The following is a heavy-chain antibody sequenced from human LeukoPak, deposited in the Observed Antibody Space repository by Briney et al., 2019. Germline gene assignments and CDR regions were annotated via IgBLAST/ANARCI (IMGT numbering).Heavy chain of an antibody. J-gene: IGHJ5*02. Sequence: GESLKISCKASGYTFTSYGISWVRQAPGQGLEWMGWISAYNGNTNYAQKLQGRVTMTTDTSTSTAYMELRSLRSDDTAVYYCARISAWLTLNWFDPWGQGTLVTVSS. CDR1: GYTFTSYG. V-gene: IGHV1-18*01. CDR3: ARISAWLTLNWFDP. CDR2: ISAYNGNT. D-gene: IGHD4/OR15-4a*01.